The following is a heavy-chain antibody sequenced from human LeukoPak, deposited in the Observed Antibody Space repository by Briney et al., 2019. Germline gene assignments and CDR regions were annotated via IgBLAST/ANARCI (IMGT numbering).Heavy chain of an antibody. Sequence: GGSLRLSCAASGFTFSSYEMNWARQAPGKGLEWVSYISSSGSTIYYADSVKGRFTISRDNAKNSLYLQMNSLRAEDTAVYYCARPHYYGSGSYLDYWGQGTLVTVSS. V-gene: IGHV3-48*03. CDR1: GFTFSSYE. CDR3: ARPHYYGSGSYLDY. J-gene: IGHJ4*02. CDR2: ISSSGSTI. D-gene: IGHD3-10*01.